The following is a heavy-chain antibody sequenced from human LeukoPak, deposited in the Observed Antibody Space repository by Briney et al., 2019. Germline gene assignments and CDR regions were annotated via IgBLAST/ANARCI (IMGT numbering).Heavy chain of an antibody. Sequence: SETLSLTCAVYGGSFSGYYWSWIRQPPGKGLERIGEINHSGSTNYNPSLKSRVTISVDTSKNQFSLKLSSVTAADTAVYYCARHRRVYYDILTGYFNWFDPWGQGTLVTVSS. D-gene: IGHD3-9*01. CDR3: ARHRRVYYDILTGYFNWFDP. CDR2: INHSGST. V-gene: IGHV4-34*01. CDR1: GGSFSGYY. J-gene: IGHJ5*02.